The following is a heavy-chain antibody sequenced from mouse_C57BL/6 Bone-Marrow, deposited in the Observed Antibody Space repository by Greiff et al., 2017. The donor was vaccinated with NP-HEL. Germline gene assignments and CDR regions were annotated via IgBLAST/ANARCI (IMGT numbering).Heavy chain of an antibody. V-gene: IGHV3-6*01. CDR3: ARYYYGSREDWYFDV. CDR1: GYSITSGYY. Sequence: EVKLQESGPGLVKPSQSLSLTCSVTGYSITSGYYWNWIRQFPGNKLEWMGYISYDGSNNYNPSLKNRISITRDTSKNQFFLKLNSVTTEDTATYYCARYYYGSREDWYFDVWGTGTTVTVSS. J-gene: IGHJ1*03. CDR2: ISYDGSN. D-gene: IGHD1-1*01.